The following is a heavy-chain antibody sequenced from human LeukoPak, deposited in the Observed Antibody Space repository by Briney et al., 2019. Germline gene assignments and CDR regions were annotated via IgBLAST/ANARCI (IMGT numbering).Heavy chain of an antibody. CDR3: AREWDSSGYFSN. CDR1: GFTVSSNY. V-gene: IGHV3-53*01. Sequence: PGGSLRLSCAASGFTVSSNYMSWVRQAPGKGLEWVSVIYSGGSTYYADSVKGRFTISRDNSKNTLYLQINSLRAEDTAVYYCAREWDSSGYFSNWGGGSLVTVAS. CDR2: IYSGGST. J-gene: IGHJ4*02. D-gene: IGHD3-22*01.